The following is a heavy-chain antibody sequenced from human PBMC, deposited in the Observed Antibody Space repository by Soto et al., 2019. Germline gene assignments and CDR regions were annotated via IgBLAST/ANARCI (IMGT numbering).Heavy chain of an antibody. J-gene: IGHJ6*02. CDR1: GGSISSGDYY. CDR3: VRDERKYCPGGTCYLMDV. Sequence: PXETLYLTCTVSGGSISSGDYYWSWVRQPPGKGLEWIAYIFHNGDTYYNPSLKSRVTISAETSKNQFSLKMTSVTAADTAVYYCVRDERKYCPGGTCYLMDVWGRGTTVTVSS. D-gene: IGHD2-15*01. CDR2: IFHNGDT. V-gene: IGHV4-30-4*01.